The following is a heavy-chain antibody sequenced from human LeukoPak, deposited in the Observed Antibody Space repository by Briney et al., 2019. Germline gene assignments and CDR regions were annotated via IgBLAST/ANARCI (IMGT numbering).Heavy chain of an antibody. V-gene: IGHV1-24*01. Sequence: PSVKVSCKLSGYTLTELSMHWVRQAPGKGCEWMGRFDPEKGETIYAQKFQGRVTLTEEPSTDTAYMELSSLRSEDTAVYYCATEGYYDSSGYYTDYWGQGTLVTVSS. D-gene: IGHD3-22*01. CDR3: ATEGYYDSSGYYTDY. CDR2: FDPEKGET. CDR1: GYTLTELS. J-gene: IGHJ4*02.